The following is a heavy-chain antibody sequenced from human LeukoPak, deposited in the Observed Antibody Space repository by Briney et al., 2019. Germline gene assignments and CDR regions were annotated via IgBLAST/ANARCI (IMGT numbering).Heavy chain of an antibody. CDR2: ISAYNDNT. Sequence: GASVKVSCKASGYTFTSYGISWLRQAPGQGLEWMGWISAYNDNTNYAQKLQGRVTMTTDTSTSTAYMELRSLRSDDTAVYYCARGSGVDTPAWDTFDLWGRGTLVTVSS. V-gene: IGHV1-18*01. D-gene: IGHD5-18*01. CDR3: ARGSGVDTPAWDTFDL. CDR1: GYTFTSYG. J-gene: IGHJ2*01.